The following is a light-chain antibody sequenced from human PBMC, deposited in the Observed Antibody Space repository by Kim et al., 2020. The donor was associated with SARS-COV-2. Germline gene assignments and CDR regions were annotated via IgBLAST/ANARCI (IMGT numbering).Light chain of an antibody. CDR1: NSDVGGYNY. CDR2: DVS. V-gene: IGLV2-11*01. J-gene: IGLJ1*01. CDR3: CSYAGTYTFV. Sequence: QSVTISSTGTNSDVGGYNYVSWYQHHPGKAPKLIISDVSKRPSGVPDRFSASKSGNTASLTVSGLQAEDEADYYCCSYAGTYTFVFGTGTKVTVL.